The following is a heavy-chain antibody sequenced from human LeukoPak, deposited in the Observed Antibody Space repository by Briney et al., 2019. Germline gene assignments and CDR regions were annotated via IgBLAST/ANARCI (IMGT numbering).Heavy chain of an antibody. J-gene: IGHJ5*02. D-gene: IGHD5-18*01. Sequence: SETLSLTCTVSGGSISSYYWSWIRQPPGKGLEWIGNIFYSGSPNYNPSLKSRVTTSFDTSKNQFSLKLSFVTAADTAVYYCARFSPVDTAYNWFDPWGQGTLVTVSS. CDR1: GGSISSYY. CDR3: ARFSPVDTAYNWFDP. CDR2: IFYSGSP. V-gene: IGHV4-59*12.